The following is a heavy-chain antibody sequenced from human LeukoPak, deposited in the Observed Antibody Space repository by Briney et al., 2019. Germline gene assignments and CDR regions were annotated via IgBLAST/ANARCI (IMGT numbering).Heavy chain of an antibody. D-gene: IGHD3-22*01. Sequence: GGSLRLSCAASGFTFSNAWMSWVRQAPGKGLEWVGRIKSKTDGGTTDYAAPVKGRFTISRDDSKNTLYLQMNSLKTEDTAVYYCTTDYYYDSSGSPRYYFDYWGQGTLVTVSS. CDR1: GFTFSNAW. CDR2: IKSKTDGGTT. CDR3: TTDYYYDSSGSPRYYFDY. J-gene: IGHJ4*02. V-gene: IGHV3-15*01.